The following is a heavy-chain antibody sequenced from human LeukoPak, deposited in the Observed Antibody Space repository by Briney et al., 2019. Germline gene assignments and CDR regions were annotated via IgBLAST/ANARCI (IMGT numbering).Heavy chain of an antibody. CDR1: GYTFTSYD. D-gene: IGHD3-10*01. Sequence: ASVKVSCKASGYTFTSYDINWVRQATGQGLEWMGWMNPNSGNTGYAQKFQGRVTMTRNTSISTAYMELSSLRSEDTAVYYCARNWGITYHYGSGMNYFDYWGQGTLVPVSS. J-gene: IGHJ4*02. CDR3: ARNWGITYHYGSGMNYFDY. CDR2: MNPNSGNT. V-gene: IGHV1-8*01.